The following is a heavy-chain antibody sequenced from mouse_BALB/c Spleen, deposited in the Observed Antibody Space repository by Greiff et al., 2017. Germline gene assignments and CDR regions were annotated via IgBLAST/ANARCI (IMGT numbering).Heavy chain of an antibody. CDR3: ARKGYCRYAMDY. J-gene: IGHJ4*01. CDR1: GFSLTSYG. Sequence: VQLQQSGPGLVQPSQSLSITCTVSGFSLTSYGVHWVRQSPGKGLEWLGVIWSGGSTDYNAAFISRLSISKDNSKSQVFFKMNSLQADDTAIYYCARKGYCRYAMDYWGQGTSGTVSS. CDR2: IWSGGST. V-gene: IGHV2-4-1*01.